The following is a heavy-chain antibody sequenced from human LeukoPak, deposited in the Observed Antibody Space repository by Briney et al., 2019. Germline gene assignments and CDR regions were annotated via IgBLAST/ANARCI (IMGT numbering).Heavy chain of an antibody. D-gene: IGHD4/OR15-4a*01. J-gene: IGHJ4*02. CDR3: SRVFGATNFDY. CDR1: GFALRSSY. CDR2: IYSGGRT. Sequence: PGRSLRPSCAPSGFALRSSYIRSGPHTPRKGLELVSIIYSGGRTYYALSVKGRFTISRDTSKNTLYLQMDSLIADDTAVYYCSRVFGATNFDYWGQGTLVTVSS. V-gene: IGHV3-66*01.